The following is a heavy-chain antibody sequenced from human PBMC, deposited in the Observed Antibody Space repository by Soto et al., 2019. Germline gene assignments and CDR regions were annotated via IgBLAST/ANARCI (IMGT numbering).Heavy chain of an antibody. CDR1: GGSFSGYY. CDR2: INHSGST. J-gene: IGHJ6*03. Sequence: SETLSLTCAVYGGSFSGYYWSWIRQPPGKGLEWIGEINHSGSTNYNPSLKSRVTISVDTSKNQFSLKLSSVTAADTAVYYCARGRLQSPYYYYYMDVWGKGTTVTVSS. V-gene: IGHV4-34*01. CDR3: ARGRLQSPYYYYYMDV. D-gene: IGHD5-12*01.